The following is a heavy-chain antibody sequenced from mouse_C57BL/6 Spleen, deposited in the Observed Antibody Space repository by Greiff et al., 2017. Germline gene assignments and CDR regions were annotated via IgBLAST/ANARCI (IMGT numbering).Heavy chain of an antibody. V-gene: IGHV1-9*01. CDR3: ARCPVRGSCHLDY. CDR1: GYTFTGYW. CDR2: ILPGSGST. J-gene: IGHJ4*01. D-gene: IGHD1-1*01. Sequence: VQLQQSGAELMKPGASVKLSCKASGYTFTGYWIEWVKQRPGHGLEWIGEILPGSGSTNYNEKFKGKATITADTSSNTADMQLSSMTTEDAAIYYCARCPVRGSCHLDYWGKGTTVTVSS.